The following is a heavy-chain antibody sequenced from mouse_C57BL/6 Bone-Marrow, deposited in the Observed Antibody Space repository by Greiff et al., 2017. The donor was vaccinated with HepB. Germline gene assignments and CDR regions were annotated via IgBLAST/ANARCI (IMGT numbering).Heavy chain of an antibody. CDR1: GYTFTDYY. CDR2: INPYNGGT. D-gene: IGHD1-1*01. J-gene: IGHJ3*01. Sequence: VQLQQSGPVLVKPGASVKMSCKASGYTFTDYYMNWVKQSHGKSLDWIGVINPYNGGTSYNQKFKGKATLAVDKSSSTAYMELNSLTSEDSAVYYCARSGYYGSSYAYWGQGTLVTVSA. CDR3: ARSGYYGSSYAY. V-gene: IGHV1-19*01.